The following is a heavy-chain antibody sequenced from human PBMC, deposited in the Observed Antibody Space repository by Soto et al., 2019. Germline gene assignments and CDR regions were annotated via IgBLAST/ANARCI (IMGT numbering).Heavy chain of an antibody. Sequence: GGSLRLSCAASGFTFSSYAMSWVRQAPGKGLEWVSAISGSGGSTYYADSVKGRFTISRDNSKNTLYLQMNSLRAEDTAVYYCAKVGSLGYCSGGSCYAGPYWYFDLWGRGTLVTVSS. V-gene: IGHV3-23*01. J-gene: IGHJ2*01. CDR3: AKVGSLGYCSGGSCYAGPYWYFDL. CDR1: GFTFSSYA. CDR2: ISGSGGST. D-gene: IGHD2-15*01.